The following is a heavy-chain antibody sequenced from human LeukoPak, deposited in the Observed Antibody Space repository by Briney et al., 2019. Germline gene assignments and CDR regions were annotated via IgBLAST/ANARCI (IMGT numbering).Heavy chain of an antibody. D-gene: IGHD3-10*01. J-gene: IGHJ4*02. CDR1: GFTVSSNY. CDR3: ARDYYGSGSPYFDY. CDR2: IYSGGST. V-gene: IGHV3-66*01. Sequence: PGGSLRLSCAASGFTVSSNYMSWVRQAPGKGLEWVSVIYSGGSTYYADSVKGRFTISRDNSKNTLYLQMNSLRAEDTPVYYCARDYYGSGSPYFDYWGQGTLVTVSS.